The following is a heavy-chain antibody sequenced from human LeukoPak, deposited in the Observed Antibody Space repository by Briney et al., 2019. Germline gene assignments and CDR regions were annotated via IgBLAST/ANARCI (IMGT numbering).Heavy chain of an antibody. CDR1: GGSFSGYY. V-gene: IGHV4-34*01. J-gene: IGHJ5*02. D-gene: IGHD7-27*01. CDR2: INHSGSN. CDR3: ARGATLTGDLRGWFDP. Sequence: PSETLSLTCAVYGGSFSGYYWSWIRQPPGKGLEWIGEINHSGSNNYNPSLKSRVTISVDTSKNQFSLKVSSVTAADTAVYYCARGATLTGDLRGWFDPWGQGTLVTVSS.